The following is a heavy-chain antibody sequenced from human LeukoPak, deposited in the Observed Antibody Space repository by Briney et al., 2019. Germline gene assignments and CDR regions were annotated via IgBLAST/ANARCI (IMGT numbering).Heavy chain of an antibody. CDR3: AKRPGKAAAGPFDP. V-gene: IGHV3-48*01. CDR2: ISSSSTI. CDR1: GFTFSSHS. D-gene: IGHD6-13*01. J-gene: IGHJ5*02. Sequence: GGSLRLSCAASGFTFSSHSMNWVRQAPGKGLEWVSYISSSSTIYYADSVKGRFTISRDNAKNSLYLQMNSLRAEDTAIYYCAKRPGKAAAGPFDPWGQGTLVTVSS.